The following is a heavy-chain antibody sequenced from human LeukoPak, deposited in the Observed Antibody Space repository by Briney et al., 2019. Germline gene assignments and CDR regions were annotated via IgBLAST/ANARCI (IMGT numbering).Heavy chain of an antibody. CDR3: ASEIMITFGGVIATDY. V-gene: IGHV3-21*01. J-gene: IGHJ4*02. Sequence: GGSLRLSWAASGCTFTIYSMNWVRQAPGKGLEWVSSISSSSSYIYYADSVKGRLTITTENAKNSMYLQMNSPRAEDTAVYYCASEIMITFGGVIATDYWGQGTLVTVSA. CDR1: GCTFTIYS. D-gene: IGHD3-16*02. CDR2: ISSSSSYI.